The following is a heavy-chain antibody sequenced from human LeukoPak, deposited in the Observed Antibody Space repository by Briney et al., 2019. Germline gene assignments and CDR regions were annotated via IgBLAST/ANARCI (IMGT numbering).Heavy chain of an antibody. V-gene: IGHV4-4*02. CDR1: GASISSTNW. CDR3: ARAQEGCSRASCYLEP. D-gene: IGHD2-2*01. CDR2: MHHSGRT. J-gene: IGHJ5*02. Sequence: SETLSLTCAISGASISSTNWWIWVRQPPGKGLEWIGEMHHSGRTNYNPSLKSRITISVDKSKNQVFLRLNSVAAADTALYYCARAQEGCSRASCYLEPWGQGTLVTVSS.